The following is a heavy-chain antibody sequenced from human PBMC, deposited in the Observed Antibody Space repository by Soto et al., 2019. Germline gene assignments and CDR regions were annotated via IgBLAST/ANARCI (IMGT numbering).Heavy chain of an antibody. Sequence: PGGSLRLSCAASGFTFNSYIMSWVRQAPGKGLEWVAAISGSGGTADYADSVKGRFTISRDNSKNTLYLQMNSLRAADTALYYYARRLTGTTLGYFAYWGQGTLVTVSS. D-gene: IGHD1-7*01. J-gene: IGHJ4*02. CDR2: ISGSGGTA. V-gene: IGHV3-23*01. CDR3: ARRLTGTTLGYFAY. CDR1: GFTFNSYI.